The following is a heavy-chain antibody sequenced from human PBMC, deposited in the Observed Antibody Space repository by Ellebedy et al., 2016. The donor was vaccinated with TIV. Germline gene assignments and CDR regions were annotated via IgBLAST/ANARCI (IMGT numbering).Heavy chain of an antibody. CDR1: GFTSRRYS. J-gene: IGHJ3*02. CDR2: ISGSSLTL. Sequence: GGSLRLSCAASGFTSRRYSMSWVRQAPGKGLEWVAYISGSSLTLHYADSVQGRFTISRDNAKNSLVLHMNSLRAEDTAIYYCARDMEWGNERINDAFDIWGQGTMVAVSP. CDR3: ARDMEWGNERINDAFDI. D-gene: IGHD3-3*01. V-gene: IGHV3-48*04.